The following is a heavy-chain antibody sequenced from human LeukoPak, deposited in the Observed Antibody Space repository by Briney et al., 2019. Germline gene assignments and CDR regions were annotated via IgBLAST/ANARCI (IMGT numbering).Heavy chain of an antibody. CDR2: IKWNGGST. Sequence: GGSLRLSCGAWGFTLNDYGMSWVRQAPGKGLEGVSSIKWNGGSTAYTDSVKCRIIISRDNAKNSLYLQMNSLRAEDTAFYYCTRARGGDYWGQGTLVTVSS. V-gene: IGHV3-20*04. J-gene: IGHJ4*02. CDR3: TRARGGDY. D-gene: IGHD3-16*01. CDR1: GFTLNDYG.